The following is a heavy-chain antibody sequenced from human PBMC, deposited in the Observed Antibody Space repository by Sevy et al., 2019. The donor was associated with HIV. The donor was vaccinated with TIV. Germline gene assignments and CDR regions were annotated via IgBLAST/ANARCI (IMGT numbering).Heavy chain of an antibody. J-gene: IGHJ6*02. CDR2: ISSSSSNI. Sequence: GGSLRLSCVGSGITFSYYSMKWVRQAPGKGLEWVSSISSSSSNIYYADSLKGRFTISRDNAKKSLYLQMNSLRAEDTAVYYCARDRDGSGSSGGYGMDVWGQGTTVTVSS. V-gene: IGHV3-21*01. D-gene: IGHD3-10*01. CDR3: ARDRDGSGSSGGYGMDV. CDR1: GITFSYYS.